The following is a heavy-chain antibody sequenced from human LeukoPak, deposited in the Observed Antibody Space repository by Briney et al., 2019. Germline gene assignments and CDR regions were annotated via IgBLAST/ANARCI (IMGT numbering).Heavy chain of an antibody. J-gene: IGHJ4*02. Sequence: GGSLRLSCAASGFTFSSYGMSWVRQAPGKGLEWVSAISGSGGSTYYADSVKGRFTISRDSSKNTLYLQMNSLRAEDTAVYYCAKDSTVYYYDSSGTDYWGQGTLVTVSS. CDR1: GFTFSSYG. V-gene: IGHV3-23*01. CDR3: AKDSTVYYYDSSGTDY. CDR2: ISGSGGST. D-gene: IGHD3-22*01.